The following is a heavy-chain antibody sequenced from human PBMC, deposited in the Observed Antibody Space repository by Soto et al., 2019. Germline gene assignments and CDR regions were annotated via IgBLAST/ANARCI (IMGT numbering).Heavy chain of an antibody. Sequence: SETPALTCTVSDGSISGDYWSWIRRPPGKGLEWIGYMYNTGSTVYNPSFKSRVTISVDTSKNQFSLKLNSVTAADTAVYYCARDLWGYCGTDCYPLDVWGQGTTVTVS. V-gene: IGHV4-59*01. CDR3: ARDLWGYCGTDCYPLDV. D-gene: IGHD2-21*02. J-gene: IGHJ6*02. CDR2: MYNTGST. CDR1: DGSISGDY.